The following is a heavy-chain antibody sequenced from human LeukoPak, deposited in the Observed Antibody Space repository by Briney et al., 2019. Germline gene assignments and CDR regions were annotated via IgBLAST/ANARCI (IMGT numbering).Heavy chain of an antibody. CDR2: IKSKTDGGTT. Sequence: PSETLSLTCTVSGGSISSYYWSWIRQPPGKGLEWVGRIKSKTDGGTTDYAAPVKGRFTISRDDSKNTPYLQMNSLKTEDTAVYYCTSTVADNDRYWGQGTLVTVSS. CDR1: GGSISSYY. V-gene: IGHV3-15*01. D-gene: IGHD6-19*01. CDR3: TSTVADNDRY. J-gene: IGHJ4*02.